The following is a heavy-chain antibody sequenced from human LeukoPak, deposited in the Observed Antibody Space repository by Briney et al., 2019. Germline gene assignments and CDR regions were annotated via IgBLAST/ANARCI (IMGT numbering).Heavy chain of an antibody. CDR2: IIPILGIA. J-gene: IGHJ4*02. D-gene: IGHD2-21*01. V-gene: IGHV1-69*02. CDR3: ARADCGGDCYEDY. Sequence: SVKVSCKAPGGTFSSYTISWVRQAPGQGLEWMGRIIPILGIANYAQKFQGRVTITADKSTSTAYMELSSLRSEDTAVYYCARADCGGDCYEDYWGQGTLVTVSS. CDR1: GGTFSSYT.